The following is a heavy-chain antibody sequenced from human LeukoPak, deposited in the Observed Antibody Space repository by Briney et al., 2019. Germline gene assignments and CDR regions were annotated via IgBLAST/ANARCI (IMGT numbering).Heavy chain of an antibody. CDR1: GFTFSSYA. D-gene: IGHD3-10*01. V-gene: IGHV3-23*01. CDR3: AKTKYVLLWFGELAPNWLDP. J-gene: IGHJ5*02. Sequence: GGSLRLSCAASGFTFSSYAMSWVRQAPGKGLEWVSAISGSGGSTYYADSVKGRFTISRDNSKNTLYLQMNSLRAEDTAVYYCAKTKYVLLWFGELAPNWLDPWGQGTLVTVSS. CDR2: ISGSGGST.